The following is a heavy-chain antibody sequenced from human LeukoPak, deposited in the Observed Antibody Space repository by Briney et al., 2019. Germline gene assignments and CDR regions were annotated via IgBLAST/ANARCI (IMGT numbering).Heavy chain of an antibody. D-gene: IGHD4-23*01. CDR2: IYYSVST. V-gene: IGHV4-31*03. J-gene: IGHJ4*02. CDR1: GGSISSGDYY. CDR3: ARGRDYGGNSVPRYFDY. Sequence: SQTLPLARTVSGGSISSGDYYWSWIRQHSGKGLEWIAYIYYSVSTYYNPSLKSRVTISVDTSKNQVSLKLSSVTAADTAVYYCARGRDYGGNSVPRYFDYWGQGTLVTVSS.